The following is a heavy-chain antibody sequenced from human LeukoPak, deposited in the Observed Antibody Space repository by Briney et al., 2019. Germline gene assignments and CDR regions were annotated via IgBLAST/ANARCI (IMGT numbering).Heavy chain of an antibody. CDR2: IYYSGST. J-gene: IGHJ3*02. CDR1: GGSISSYY. Sequence: SETQSLTCTVSGGSISSYYWSWLRQPPGKGLEWIGYIYYSGSTNYNPSLKSRVTISVDTSKNQFSLKLSSVTAADTAVYYCARAVEGSYPRVAFDIWGQGTMVTVSS. V-gene: IGHV4-59*01. CDR3: ARAVEGSYPRVAFDI. D-gene: IGHD1-26*01.